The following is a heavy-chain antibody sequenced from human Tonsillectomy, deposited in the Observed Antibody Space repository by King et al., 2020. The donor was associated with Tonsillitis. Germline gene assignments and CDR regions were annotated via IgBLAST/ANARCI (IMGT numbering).Heavy chain of an antibody. J-gene: IGHJ3*02. CDR2: ISYDGSSK. CDR1: GFTFSSYG. Sequence: VQLVESGGGVVQPGRSLRLSCAASGFTFSSYGMHWVRQAPGKGLEWVAVISYDGSSKYYADSLKGRFTISRDNSKNTLYLQMNSLRAEDTAVYYCVRYYDRAFDIWGQGTMDTVSS. V-gene: IGHV3-30*03. CDR3: VRYYDRAFDI. D-gene: IGHD3-22*01.